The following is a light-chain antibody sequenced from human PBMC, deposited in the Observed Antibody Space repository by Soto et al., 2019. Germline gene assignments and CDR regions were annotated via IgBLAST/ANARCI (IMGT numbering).Light chain of an antibody. Sequence: QSVLTQPPSVSGAPGQRVTISCTGSSSNIGAGYDVHWYQQLPGKAPQLLIYGNNNRPSGVPDRFSGSKSGTSASLVITGLRPDDEADYYCQSYASSPRANFVFGTGTKVTVL. CDR1: SSNIGAGYD. CDR2: GNN. CDR3: QSYASSPRANFV. J-gene: IGLJ1*01. V-gene: IGLV1-40*01.